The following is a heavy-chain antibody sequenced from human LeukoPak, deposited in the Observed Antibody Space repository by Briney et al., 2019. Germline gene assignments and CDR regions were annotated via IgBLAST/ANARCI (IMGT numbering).Heavy chain of an antibody. J-gene: IGHJ4*02. D-gene: IGHD2-2*01. CDR2: IIPIFGTA. CDR3: ARGPVRSTPISSFFDS. V-gene: IGHV1-69*06. Sequence: ASVKVSFKASGGPFSNYAITWLRQAPGQGLEWMGGIIPIFGTANSAQRFQGRVTITADTSTTTTYIQLNSLTSEDTAVYFCARGPVRSTPISSFFDSWGQGTLVTVSS. CDR1: GGPFSNYA.